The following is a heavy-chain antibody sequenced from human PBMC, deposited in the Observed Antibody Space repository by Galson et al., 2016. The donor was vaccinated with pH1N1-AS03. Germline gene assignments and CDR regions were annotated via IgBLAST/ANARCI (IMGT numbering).Heavy chain of an antibody. V-gene: IGHV3-30*18. CDR3: AKDRGARYSSGWYKGGMDV. Sequence: SLRLSCAAPGFTFSSYGMHWVRQAPGKGLEWVAVISYDGSNKYYADSVKGRFTISRDNSKNMLYQQMNSLRAEDTAVYYCAKDRGARYSSGWYKGGMDVWGQGTTVTVSS. D-gene: IGHD6-19*01. CDR1: GFTFSSYG. J-gene: IGHJ6*02. CDR2: ISYDGSNK.